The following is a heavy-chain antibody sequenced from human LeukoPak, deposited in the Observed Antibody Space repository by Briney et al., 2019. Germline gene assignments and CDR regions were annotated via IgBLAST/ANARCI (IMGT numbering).Heavy chain of an antibody. V-gene: IGHV1-18*01. CDR3: ARADGYSSSCSPYYFDY. CDR2: ISAYNGNT. Sequence: ASVKVSCKASGYTFTSYGISWVRQAPGQGLEWMGWISAYNGNTNYAQKLQGRVTMTTDTSTSTAYMELRSLRSDDTAVYYCARADGYSSSCSPYYFDYWGQGTLVTVSS. J-gene: IGHJ4*02. CDR1: GYTFTSYG. D-gene: IGHD6-13*01.